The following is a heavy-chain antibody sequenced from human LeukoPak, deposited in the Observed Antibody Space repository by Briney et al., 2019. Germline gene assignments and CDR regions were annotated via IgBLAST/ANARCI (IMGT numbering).Heavy chain of an antibody. CDR1: GGSISSYY. D-gene: IGHD4-17*01. CDR2: IYYSGST. J-gene: IGHJ4*02. CDR3: ATLDYGDYVLDY. Sequence: SETLSLTCTVSGGSISSYYWSWIRQPPGKGLEWIWYIYYSGSTNYNPSLKSRVTISVDTSKNQFSLKLSSVTAADTAVYYCATLDYGDYVLDYWGQGTLVTVSS. V-gene: IGHV4-59*01.